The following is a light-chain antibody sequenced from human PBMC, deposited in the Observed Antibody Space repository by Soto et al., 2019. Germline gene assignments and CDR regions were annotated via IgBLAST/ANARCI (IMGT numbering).Light chain of an antibody. Sequence: EIVLTQSPANLSLSPGERTTLSCRASHSVSSYLGWYQQKQGQAPRXLIYDASNRATGIPAKFIVIVSGTDLTINIRRLEPEDGEVDDGQHYVTSLTTFRQGTKVDIK. CDR3: QHYVTSLTT. J-gene: IGKJ1*01. CDR2: DAS. V-gene: IGKV3-11*01. CDR1: HSVSSY.